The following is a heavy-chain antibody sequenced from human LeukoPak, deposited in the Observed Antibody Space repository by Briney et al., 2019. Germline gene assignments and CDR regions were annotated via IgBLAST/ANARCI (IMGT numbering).Heavy chain of an antibody. D-gene: IGHD6-13*01. J-gene: IGHJ4*02. CDR1: GDSVSSNSDA. V-gene: IGHV6-1*01. Sequence: SQTLSLTCAISGDSVSSNSDAWNWIRQSPSRGLEWLGRTYYRSKWYNDYAVSVKGRITINPGTSRNQFSLHLNSVTPEDTAVYYCARSAGGTVDYWGQGTLVTVSS. CDR3: ARSAGGTVDY. CDR2: TYYRSKWYN.